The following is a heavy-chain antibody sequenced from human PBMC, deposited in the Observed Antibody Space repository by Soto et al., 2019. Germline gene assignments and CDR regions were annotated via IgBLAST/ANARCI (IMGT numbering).Heavy chain of an antibody. CDR2: IYSGGTT. D-gene: IGHD5-12*01. J-gene: IGHJ6*02. CDR1: VFTVSSNY. Sequence: GGSLRLSCAASVFTVSSNYMSWVRQAPRKGIEWVSVIYSGGTTYYEDSVKGRFTISRDNSKNTVYLQMNSLRAEDTAVYFCTRPKNELRFYSYNGIDVWGQGTTVTVSS. V-gene: IGHV3-66*04. CDR3: TRPKNELRFYSYNGIDV.